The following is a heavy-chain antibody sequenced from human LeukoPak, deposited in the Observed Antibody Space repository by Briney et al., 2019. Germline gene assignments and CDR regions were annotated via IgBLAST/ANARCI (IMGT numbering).Heavy chain of an antibody. D-gene: IGHD2-21*01. Sequence: ASVKVSCKTSGYTFTDYYMHWVRQAPGQGLEWMGWINPNSGGTSSAQKFQGRVTMTRDTSITTVYMEVSWLTSDNTAIYYCARADRLHGGPYLIGPWGQGTLVTVSS. CDR1: GYTFTDYY. CDR2: INPNSGGT. V-gene: IGHV1-2*02. J-gene: IGHJ5*02. CDR3: ARADRLHGGPYLIGP.